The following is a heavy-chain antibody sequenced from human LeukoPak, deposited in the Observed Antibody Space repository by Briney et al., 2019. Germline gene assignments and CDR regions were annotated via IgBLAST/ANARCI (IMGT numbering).Heavy chain of an antibody. V-gene: IGHV1-2*02. CDR2: INPNSGGT. CDR3: AVRLDFDAFDI. J-gene: IGHJ3*02. D-gene: IGHD1-1*01. Sequence: GASVKVSRKASGYTFTSYDINWVRQAPGQGLEWMGWINPNSGGTNYAQKFQGRVTMTRDTSISTAYMELSRLRSDDTAVYYCAVRLDFDAFDIWGQGTMVTVSS. CDR1: GYTFTSYD.